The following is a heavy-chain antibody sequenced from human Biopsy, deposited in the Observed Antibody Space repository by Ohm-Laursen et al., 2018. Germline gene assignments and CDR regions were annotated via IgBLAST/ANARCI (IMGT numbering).Heavy chain of an antibody. CDR2: IIPIFGTT. D-gene: IGHD7-27*01. V-gene: IGHV1-69*13. CDR1: GDSFDTFG. J-gene: IGHJ6*02. Sequence: SVKVSCKPSGDSFDTFGISWVRQAPGQGLEWMGGIIPIFGTTHYAQKFQGRLTITADESTATAYMDLTSLTSEDTATYFCARDHGDRNSVTPVNYYVYGMDVWGQGTTLTVSS. CDR3: ARDHGDRNSVTPVNYYVYGMDV.